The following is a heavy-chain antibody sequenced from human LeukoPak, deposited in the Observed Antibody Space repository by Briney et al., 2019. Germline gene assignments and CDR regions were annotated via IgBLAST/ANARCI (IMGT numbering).Heavy chain of an antibody. J-gene: IGHJ6*02. Sequence: ASVKVSCKASGYTFTSYGISWVRQAPGQGLEWVGWISAYNGNTNYAQKLQGRVTMTTDTSTSTAYMELRSLRSDDTAVYYCARKGTFDWLLLTSVNYYYYGMDVWGQGTTVTVSS. D-gene: IGHD3-9*01. CDR1: GYTFTSYG. CDR2: ISAYNGNT. V-gene: IGHV1-18*01. CDR3: ARKGTFDWLLLTSVNYYYYGMDV.